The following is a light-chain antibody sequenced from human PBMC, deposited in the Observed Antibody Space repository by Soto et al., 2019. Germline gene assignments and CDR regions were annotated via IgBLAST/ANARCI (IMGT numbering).Light chain of an antibody. Sequence: DIQLTQSPSFLSASVGVRVTLTCRASQVIARYLAWYQQKPGQAPKLLIYAASTLQSRVPARFSGSGSGTEFTLTISSPQPEDFATYYCQQLNIYPFTFGGGTKVEIK. CDR2: AAS. V-gene: IGKV1-9*01. CDR3: QQLNIYPFT. CDR1: QVIARY. J-gene: IGKJ4*01.